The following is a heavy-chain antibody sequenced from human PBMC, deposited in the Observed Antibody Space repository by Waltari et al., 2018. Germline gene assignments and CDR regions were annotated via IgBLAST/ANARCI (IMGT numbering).Heavy chain of an antibody. Sequence: QVQLQESGPGLVKPWETLSLFCTVSGASINTYHWSWLRQSPGTGLEWIGQIHYNAYINYNPCLKSRVTMSIDTSKNQCSLKMTSVTAADTAVYYCARDILVVGATRYFDYWGQGMLVTVSS. CDR1: GASINTYH. V-gene: IGHV4-59*01. D-gene: IGHD1-26*01. J-gene: IGHJ4*02. CDR3: ARDILVVGATRYFDY. CDR2: IHYNAYI.